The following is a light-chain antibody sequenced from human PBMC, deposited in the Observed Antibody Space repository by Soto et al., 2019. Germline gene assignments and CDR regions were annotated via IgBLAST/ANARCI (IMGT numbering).Light chain of an antibody. Sequence: QSALTQPRSVSGSPRQSVTISCSGTSSDVGGYNYVSWYQHLPGKAPKLMIYDVTKRPSGVPDRFSGSKSDNTASLTISGLQAEDEADYYCCSYAGTYTLVFGGGTKLTVL. CDR3: CSYAGTYTLV. CDR1: SSDVGGYNY. J-gene: IGLJ3*02. CDR2: DVT. V-gene: IGLV2-11*01.